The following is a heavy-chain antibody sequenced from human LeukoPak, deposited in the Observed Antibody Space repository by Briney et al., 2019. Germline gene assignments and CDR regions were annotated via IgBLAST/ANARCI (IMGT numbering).Heavy chain of an antibody. Sequence: SETLSLTCTVSGGSISGYYWSWIRQPPGKGLEWIGYIYYSESTKYNPSLKSRVTISVDASKNQFSLRLSSLTAADTAVYYCARGALDTKTRFDYWGQGTLVTVSS. CDR1: GGSISGYY. CDR2: IYYSEST. CDR3: ARGALDTKTRFDY. J-gene: IGHJ4*02. V-gene: IGHV4-59*01. D-gene: IGHD5-18*01.